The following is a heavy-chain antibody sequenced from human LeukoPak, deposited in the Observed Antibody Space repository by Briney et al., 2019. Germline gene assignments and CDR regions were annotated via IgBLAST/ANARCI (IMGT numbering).Heavy chain of an antibody. Sequence: SETLSLTCTVSGGSISSYYWSWIRQPPGKGLEWIGYIYYSGSTNYNPSLKSRVTISVDTSKNQFSLKLSSVTAADTAVYYCARTSRYGSGYLNLYYYYGMDVWGQGTTVTVSS. CDR1: GGSISSYY. CDR3: ARTSRYGSGYLNLYYYYGMDV. V-gene: IGHV4-59*12. CDR2: IYYSGST. J-gene: IGHJ6*02. D-gene: IGHD3-10*01.